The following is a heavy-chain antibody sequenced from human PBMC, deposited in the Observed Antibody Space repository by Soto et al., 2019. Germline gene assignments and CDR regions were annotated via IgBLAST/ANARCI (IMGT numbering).Heavy chain of an antibody. CDR1: GFTFSSYS. Sequence: GGSLRLSCAASGFTFSSYSMNWVRQAPGKGLEWVSSISSSSSYIYYADSVKGRFTISRDNAKNSLYLQMNSLRAEDTAVYYCATQVGAAAGTWGQGTLVTVSS. D-gene: IGHD6-13*01. J-gene: IGHJ4*02. V-gene: IGHV3-21*01. CDR3: ATQVGAAAGT. CDR2: ISSSSSYI.